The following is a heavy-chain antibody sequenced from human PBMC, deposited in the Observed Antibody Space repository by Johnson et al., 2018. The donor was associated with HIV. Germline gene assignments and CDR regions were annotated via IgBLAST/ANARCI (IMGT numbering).Heavy chain of an antibody. CDR3: AKDRGGSHQSGHDAFHI. J-gene: IGHJ3*02. V-gene: IGHV3-30*18. CDR2: IWYDGSNQ. CDR1: GFSFSSYG. Sequence: VQLVESGGGVVQPGRSLRLSCAASGFSFSSYGMHWVRQAPGKGLEWVAVIWYDGSNQYYADSVKGRFTISRDNSKNTLYLQVTSLRTEDTAMYYCAKDRGGSHQSGHDAFHIWGQGTMVTVSS. D-gene: IGHD1-26*01.